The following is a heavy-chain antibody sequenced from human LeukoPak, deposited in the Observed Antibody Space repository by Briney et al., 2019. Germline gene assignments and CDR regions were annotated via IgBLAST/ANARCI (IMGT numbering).Heavy chain of an antibody. V-gene: IGHV3-23*01. Sequence: GSLRLSCAASGFTFNSVAMNWVRQAPGKGLEWVSSSSGSDGSSHYADFVKGRFTISRDNSKNTLHLQMNSLRAEDTAVYYCAKSLGVGGYTRYKGFDQWGQGTLVTVSS. CDR1: GFTFNSVA. J-gene: IGHJ4*02. CDR2: SSGSDGSS. CDR3: AKSLGVGGYTRYKGFDQ. D-gene: IGHD3-16*02.